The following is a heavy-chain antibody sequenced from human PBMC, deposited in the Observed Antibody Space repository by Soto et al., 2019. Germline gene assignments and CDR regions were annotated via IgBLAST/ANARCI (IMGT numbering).Heavy chain of an antibody. Sequence: QVHLVQSGPEVKKPGASVKVSCGASGYSFSNYGISWVRQAPGRGLEWMGWINANNGRTNYAQNFRGRVTMTTDTSASTAYLDLRSLRSDDTSVYFCYRDSMTGYLQFDYWGQGTLVTVSS. J-gene: IGHJ4*02. D-gene: IGHD3-9*01. CDR1: GYSFSNYG. V-gene: IGHV1-18*01. CDR2: INANNGRT. CDR3: YRDSMTGYLQFDY.